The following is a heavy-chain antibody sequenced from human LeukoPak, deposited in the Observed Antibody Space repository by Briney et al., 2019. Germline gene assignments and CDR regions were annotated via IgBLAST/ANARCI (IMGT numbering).Heavy chain of an antibody. CDR2: ISAYNGNT. V-gene: IGHV1-18*01. D-gene: IGHD2-21*02. CDR1: GYTFTSYG. Sequence: ASVKVSCKASGYTFTSYGISWVRQAPGQGLEWMGWISAYNGNTNYAQKLQGRVTMTTDTSTNTAYMELRSLRSDDTAVYYCASYCGGDCYLDYWGQGTLVTVSS. J-gene: IGHJ4*02. CDR3: ASYCGGDCYLDY.